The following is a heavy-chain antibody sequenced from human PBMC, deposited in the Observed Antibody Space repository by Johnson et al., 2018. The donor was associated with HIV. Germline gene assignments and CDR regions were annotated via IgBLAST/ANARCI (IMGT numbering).Heavy chain of an antibody. CDR3: ARVSSGGAFDI. D-gene: IGHD3-22*01. V-gene: IGHV3-30*14. Sequence: QMLLVESGGGVVQPGRSLRLSCAASGFTFSGYAMHWVRQAPGKGLEWLAVISYDGSNKYYADSVKGRFTISRENAKNSLYLQMNSLRAGDTAVYYCARVSSGGAFDIWGQGTMVTVSS. CDR2: ISYDGSNK. J-gene: IGHJ3*02. CDR1: GFTFSGYA.